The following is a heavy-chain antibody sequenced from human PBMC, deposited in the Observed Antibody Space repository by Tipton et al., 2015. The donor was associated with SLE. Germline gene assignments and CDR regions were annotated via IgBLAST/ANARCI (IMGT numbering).Heavy chain of an antibody. V-gene: IGHV4-39*01. CDR2: IFYSGST. Sequence: TLSLTCTVSGVFISTSSDYWGWFRQPPGKGLEGIGDIFYSGSTYYNPSLESRVTMSVDTSKNQFSLKLRSVTAADTSVYYCARTNPLYSSSLTGLYGMDVWGQGTTVTVSS. D-gene: IGHD6-13*01. CDR3: ARTNPLYSSSLTGLYGMDV. J-gene: IGHJ6*02. CDR1: GVFISTSSDY.